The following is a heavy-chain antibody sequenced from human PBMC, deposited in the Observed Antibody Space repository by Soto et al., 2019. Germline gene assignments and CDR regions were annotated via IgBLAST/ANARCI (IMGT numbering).Heavy chain of an antibody. CDR3: ARDQSGGHSSGWYYVY. CDR1: GFTFSSYS. J-gene: IGHJ4*02. Sequence: PGGSLRLSCAASGFTFSSYSMNWVRQAPGKGLEWVSSISSSSSYIYYADSVKGRFTISRDNAKNSLYLQMNSLRAEDTAVYYCARDQSGGHSSGWYYVYWGQGTLVTVSS. V-gene: IGHV3-21*01. D-gene: IGHD6-19*01. CDR2: ISSSSSYI.